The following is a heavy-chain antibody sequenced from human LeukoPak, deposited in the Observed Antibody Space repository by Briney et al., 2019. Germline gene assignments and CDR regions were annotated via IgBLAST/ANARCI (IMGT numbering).Heavy chain of an antibody. CDR1: GFTFDDYA. V-gene: IGHV3-9*01. Sequence: GGSLRLSCAASGFTFDDYAMHWVRQAPGKGLEWVSGTSWNSGSIGYADSVKGRFTISRDNAKNSLYLQMNSLRAEDTALYYCAKDFSYGGNEGYWYFDLWGRGTLVTVSS. J-gene: IGHJ2*01. CDR2: TSWNSGSI. D-gene: IGHD4-23*01. CDR3: AKDFSYGGNEGYWYFDL.